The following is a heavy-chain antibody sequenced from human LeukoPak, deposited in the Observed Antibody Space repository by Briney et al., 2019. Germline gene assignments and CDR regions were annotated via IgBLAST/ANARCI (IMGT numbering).Heavy chain of an antibody. V-gene: IGHV3-7*01. CDR2: IKQDGSEK. Sequence: PGGSLRLSCAASGFTINNYWMSWVRQDPGKGLEWVANIKQDGSEKYYVDSVKGRFTISRDNAKNSVYLQMNSLRAEDTAVYYCARENTAVPGGDCWGQGTLVTVSS. CDR1: GFTINNYW. D-gene: IGHD5-18*01. J-gene: IGHJ4*02. CDR3: ARENTAVPGGDC.